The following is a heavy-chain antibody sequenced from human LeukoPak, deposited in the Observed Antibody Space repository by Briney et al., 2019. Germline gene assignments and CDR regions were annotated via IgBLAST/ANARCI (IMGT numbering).Heavy chain of an antibody. CDR2: IYYSGST. CDR1: GGSISSSSYY. J-gene: IGHJ3*02. CDR3: ARDGLYYDILTGYYPTAQPRAFDI. D-gene: IGHD3-9*01. V-gene: IGHV4-39*07. Sequence: SETLSLTCTVSGGSISSSSYYWGWIRQPPGKGLEWIGSIYYSGSTYYNPSLKSRVTISVDTSKNQFSLKLSSVTAADTAVYYCARDGLYYDILTGYYPTAQPRAFDIWGQGTMVTVSS.